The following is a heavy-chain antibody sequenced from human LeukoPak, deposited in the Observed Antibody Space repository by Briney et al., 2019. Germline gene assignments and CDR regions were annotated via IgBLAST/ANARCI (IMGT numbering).Heavy chain of an antibody. Sequence: ASVKVSCKTSRYTFTVHYMHWVRQAPGQGLEWMGWINPSSGDTNYAQKFQGRVTMTRDTSISTAYMDLSRLRSDDTAVYYCARVPRPKYAGGQWDGDYWGQGTLVTVSS. CDR2: INPSSGDT. J-gene: IGHJ4*02. V-gene: IGHV1-2*02. CDR3: ARVPRPKYAGGQWDGDY. D-gene: IGHD1-26*01. CDR1: RYTFTVHY.